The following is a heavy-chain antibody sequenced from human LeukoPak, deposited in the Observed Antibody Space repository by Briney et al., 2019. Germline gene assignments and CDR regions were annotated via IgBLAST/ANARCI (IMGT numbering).Heavy chain of an antibody. Sequence: SQTLSLTCTVSGGSISSGGYSWSWIRQHPGKGLEWIGYIYYSGSTYCYPSLKRRVTISVDTSKNQFSLKLSSVTAADTAVYYCARLKLGAYFDLWGRGTLVTVSS. CDR2: IYYSGST. V-gene: IGHV4-31*03. D-gene: IGHD3-16*01. CDR1: GGSISSGGYS. J-gene: IGHJ2*01. CDR3: ARLKLGAYFDL.